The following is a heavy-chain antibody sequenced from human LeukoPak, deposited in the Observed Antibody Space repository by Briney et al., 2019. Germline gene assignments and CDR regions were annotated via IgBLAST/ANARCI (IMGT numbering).Heavy chain of an antibody. CDR2: FDPEDGET. Sequence: ASVKVSCKVSGYTLTELSMHWVRQAPGKGLEWMGGFDPEDGETIYAQKFQGRVTMTEDTSTGTAYMELSSLRSEDTAVYYCASRFVAKSGSYYTNDYWGQGTLVTVSS. CDR1: GYTLTELS. V-gene: IGHV1-24*01. CDR3: ASRFVAKSGSYYTNDY. D-gene: IGHD1-26*01. J-gene: IGHJ4*02.